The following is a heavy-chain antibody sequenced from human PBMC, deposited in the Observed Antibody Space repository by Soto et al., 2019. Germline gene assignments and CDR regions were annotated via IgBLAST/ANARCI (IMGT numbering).Heavy chain of an antibody. CDR3: ARGNEVFGINWFDP. CDR2: VDYSGKT. J-gene: IGHJ5*02. CDR1: GGPIGSYH. V-gene: IGHV4-59*01. D-gene: IGHD3-3*01. Sequence: SETLSLTCTVSGGPIGSYHWTWIRQPPRKGLEWVGCVDYSGKTKYNPSLEGRVTISIDTPKMQFSLKLSSVTAADAAVYYCARGNEVFGINWFDPWGPGTLVT.